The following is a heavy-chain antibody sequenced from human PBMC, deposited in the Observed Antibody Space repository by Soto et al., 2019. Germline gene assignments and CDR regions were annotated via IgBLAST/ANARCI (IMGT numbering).Heavy chain of an antibody. CDR2: ISAYNGNT. CDR3: ARDGLWTTVIPEWESLTDYYYYGMDV. V-gene: IGHV1-18*01. Sequence: ASVKVSCKASGYTFTSYGISWVRQAPGQGLEWMGWISAYNGNTNYAQKLQGRVTMTTDTSTSTAYMELRSLRSDDTAVYYCARDGLWTTVIPEWESLTDYYYYGMDVWGQ. D-gene: IGHD4-17*01. J-gene: IGHJ6*02. CDR1: GYTFTSYG.